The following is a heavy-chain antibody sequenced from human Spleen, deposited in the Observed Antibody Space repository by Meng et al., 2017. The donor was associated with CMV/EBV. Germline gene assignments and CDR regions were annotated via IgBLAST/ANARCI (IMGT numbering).Heavy chain of an antibody. CDR3: ARNFWTRRPPTQFYYGVDV. J-gene: IGHJ6*02. CDR1: SGSSNTYY. Sequence: SETLSLTCAMYSGSSNTYYWSWIRQPPGKGLEWIGEINHDGSTNYIPSLKSRVTISVDRSTNHLSLKLNSVTVADTAVYYCARNFWTRRPPTQFYYGVDVWGQGTTVTVS. D-gene: IGHD3/OR15-3a*01. V-gene: IGHV4-34*01. CDR2: INHDGST.